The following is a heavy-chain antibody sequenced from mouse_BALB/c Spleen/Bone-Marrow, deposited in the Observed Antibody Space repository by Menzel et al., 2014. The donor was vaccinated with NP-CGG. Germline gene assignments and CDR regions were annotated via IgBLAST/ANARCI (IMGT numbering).Heavy chain of an antibody. J-gene: IGHJ4*01. Sequence: EVQLQQSGAELVKPGASVKLSCTASGFNIKDTYMHWVKQRPEQGLEWIGRIDPANGNTKYDPKFQGKATITADTSSNTAYPQLSSLTSEDTAVYYGSSYAMDYWGQGTSVTVSS. V-gene: IGHV14-3*02. CDR2: IDPANGNT. CDR1: GFNIKDTY. CDR3: SSYAMDY.